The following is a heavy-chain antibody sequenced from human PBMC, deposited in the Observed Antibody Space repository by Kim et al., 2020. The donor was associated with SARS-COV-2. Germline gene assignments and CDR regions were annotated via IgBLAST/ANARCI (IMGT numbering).Heavy chain of an antibody. CDR3: ARGRGLDS. J-gene: IGHJ4*02. CDR2: DGTEK. V-gene: IGHV3-7*01. Sequence: DGTEKYYVNSVKGLFTVSRDNARKSVYLQMNSLRAEDTAVYYCARGRGLDSWGQGTLVTVSS.